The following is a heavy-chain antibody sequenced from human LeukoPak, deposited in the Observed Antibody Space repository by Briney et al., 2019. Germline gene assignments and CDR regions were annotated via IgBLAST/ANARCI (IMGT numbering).Heavy chain of an antibody. CDR1: GYTFISYA. V-gene: IGHV1-3*01. CDR3: ERDLYYYDSGDY. J-gene: IGHJ4*02. Sequence: ASVKVSCKPSGYTFISYAMHWVRQAPGQRLEWMGWINAGNGNTKYSQKFQGRVTITRDTSASTAYMELSSLRSEDTAVYYCERDLYYYDSGDYGGQKPRAPVPS. CDR2: INAGNGNT. D-gene: IGHD3-22*01.